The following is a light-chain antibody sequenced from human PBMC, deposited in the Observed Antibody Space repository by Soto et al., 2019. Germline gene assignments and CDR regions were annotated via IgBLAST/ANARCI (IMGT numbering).Light chain of an antibody. CDR1: SSDVGGYNY. Sequence: QSALTQPVSVSGSPGQSITISCTGTSSDVGGYNYVSWYQQHPGKAPKLMIYEVSNRPSGVSNRFSGSKSGSTASLTISGLQAEDEADYYCCSYAGRSTWDVVFGGGTKLTVL. CDR2: EVS. J-gene: IGLJ2*01. CDR3: CSYAGRSTWDVV. V-gene: IGLV2-14*01.